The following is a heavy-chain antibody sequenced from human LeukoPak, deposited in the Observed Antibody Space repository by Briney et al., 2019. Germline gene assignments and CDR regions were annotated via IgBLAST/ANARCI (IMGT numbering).Heavy chain of an antibody. Sequence: PGGSLRLSCAASGFLFSSYSMNWVRQAPGTGLEWLSYISTSSSTIYYAESVKGRFTISRDNAKNSLYLQMNGLRDEDTAAYYCARELIAVAGTLWGQGTLVTVSS. V-gene: IGHV3-48*02. CDR2: ISTSSSTI. CDR1: GFLFSSYS. J-gene: IGHJ4*02. CDR3: ARELIAVAGTL. D-gene: IGHD6-19*01.